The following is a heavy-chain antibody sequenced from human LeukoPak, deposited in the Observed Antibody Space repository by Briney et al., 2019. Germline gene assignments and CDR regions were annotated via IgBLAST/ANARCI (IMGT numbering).Heavy chain of an antibody. V-gene: IGHV4-59*08. CDR2: IYYSGST. D-gene: IGHD3-10*01. CDR3: ASETLRGSGSYYRYFDY. J-gene: IGHJ4*02. Sequence: SETLSLTCTVSGGSISSYYWSWIRQPPGKGLEWIGYIYYSGSTNYNPSLKSRVTISVDTSKNQFSLKLSSVTAADTAVYYCASETLRGSGSYYRYFDYWGQGTLVTVSS. CDR1: GGSISSYY.